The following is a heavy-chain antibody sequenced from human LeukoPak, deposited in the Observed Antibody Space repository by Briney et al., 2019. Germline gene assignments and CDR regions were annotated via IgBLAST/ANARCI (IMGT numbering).Heavy chain of an antibody. D-gene: IGHD3-16*01. CDR2: MNPNSGNT. Sequence: ASVKVSCKASGYTFTSYDINWVRQATGQGLEWMGWMNPNSGNTGYAQKFQGRVTMTRNTSISTAYMELSSLRSEDTAVYYCAGGWGSNGYADAFDIWGQGTMVTVSS. CDR1: GYTFTSYD. CDR3: AGGWGSNGYADAFDI. V-gene: IGHV1-8*01. J-gene: IGHJ3*02.